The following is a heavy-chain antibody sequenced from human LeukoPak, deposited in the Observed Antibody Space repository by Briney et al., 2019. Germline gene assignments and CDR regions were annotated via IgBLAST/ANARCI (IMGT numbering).Heavy chain of an antibody. J-gene: IGHJ4*02. D-gene: IGHD3-16*01. CDR2: IKDDGSDK. CDR3: GGPLPRGKNFDY. V-gene: IGHV3-7*01. Sequence: GGSLRLSCGTSGFTFSDSWMSWFRQAPGQGLEWVASIKDDGSDKYYLDSVRGRFTISRGNAEDSLYLQLDDLRAEDTAVFYFGGPLPRGKNFDYGGREPLVTVSS. CDR1: GFTFSDSW.